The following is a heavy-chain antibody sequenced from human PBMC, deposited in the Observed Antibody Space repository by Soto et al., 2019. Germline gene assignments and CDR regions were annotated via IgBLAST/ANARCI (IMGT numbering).Heavy chain of an antibody. CDR3: ARGSRGGEHHLLPHYYYYGMDV. CDR2: IIPIFGTA. Sequence: QVQLVQSGAEVKKPGSSVKVSCKASGGTFSSYAISWVRQAPGQGLEWMGGIIPIFGTANYAQKFQGRVTITADESTSTAFMELSSLRSEDTAVYYCARGSRGGEHHLLPHYYYYGMDVWGQGTTVTVSS. V-gene: IGHV1-69*01. J-gene: IGHJ6*02. CDR1: GGTFSSYA. D-gene: IGHD3-16*01.